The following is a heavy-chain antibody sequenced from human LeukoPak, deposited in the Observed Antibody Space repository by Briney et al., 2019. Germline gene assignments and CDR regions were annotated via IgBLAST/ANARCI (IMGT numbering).Heavy chain of an antibody. J-gene: IGHJ4*02. CDR2: IYYSGSS. CDR1: GGSISSSSSY. Sequence: SETLSLTCGVSGGSISSSSSYWGWIRQPPGKGLEWIGSIYYSGSSFDNPALKSRVTISVDTSKNQFSLKLSSVTAADTAVYYCARHRSGWLQSSFDYWGQGTLVTVSS. V-gene: IGHV4-39*01. CDR3: ARHRSGWLQSSFDY. D-gene: IGHD5-24*01.